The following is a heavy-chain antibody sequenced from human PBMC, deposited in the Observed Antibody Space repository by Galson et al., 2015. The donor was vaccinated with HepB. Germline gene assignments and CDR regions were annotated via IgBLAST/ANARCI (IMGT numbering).Heavy chain of an antibody. V-gene: IGHV3-30*04. J-gene: IGHJ4*02. CDR1: GFTFSSYA. D-gene: IGHD6-19*01. Sequence: SLRLSCSASGFTFSSYAMHWVRQAPGKGLEWVAVISYDGSNKSYADSVKGRFTISRDNSKTTRYLQMNSLRAEDTAVYYCAREAGWAVAGFDYWGQGTLVTVSS. CDR2: ISYDGSNK. CDR3: AREAGWAVAGFDY.